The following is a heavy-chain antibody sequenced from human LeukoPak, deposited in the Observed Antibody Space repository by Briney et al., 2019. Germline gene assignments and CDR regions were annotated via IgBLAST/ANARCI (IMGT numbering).Heavy chain of an antibody. CDR3: ARVALRFLEWQFPPNDAFDI. V-gene: IGHV4-30-2*01. J-gene: IGHJ3*02. CDR2: KYPTGGA. CDR1: GASVNTRGFC. Sequence: PSQTPSLTCNVSGASVNTRGFCLHWIRQPPGKGLEWLGCKYPTGGAYYNPSLKSRLAISVDRSKNQFSLKLSSVTAADTAVYYCARVALRFLEWQFPPNDAFDIWGQGTMVTVSS. D-gene: IGHD3-3*01.